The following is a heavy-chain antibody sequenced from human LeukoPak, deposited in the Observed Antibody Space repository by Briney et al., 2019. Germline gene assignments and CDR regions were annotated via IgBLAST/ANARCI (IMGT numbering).Heavy chain of an antibody. CDR2: IYYSGST. V-gene: IGHV4-59*08. Sequence: PSETLSLTCTVSGGSISSYYWSWIRQPPGKGLEWIGYIYYSGSTNYNPSLKSRVTISVDTSKNQFSLKLSSVTAADTAVYYCARRDTAMKTFDYWGQGTLVTVSS. CDR3: ARRDTAMKTFDY. J-gene: IGHJ4*02. CDR1: GGSISSYY. D-gene: IGHD5-18*01.